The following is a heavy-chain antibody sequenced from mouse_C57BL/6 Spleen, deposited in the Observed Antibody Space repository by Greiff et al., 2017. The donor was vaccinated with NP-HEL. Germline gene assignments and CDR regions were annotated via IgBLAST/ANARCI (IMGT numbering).Heavy chain of an antibody. V-gene: IGHV5-17*01. CDR1: GFTFSDYG. CDR3: ARPMITTAMDY. Sequence: VQLKQSGGGLVKPGGSLKLSCAASGFTFSDYGMHWVRQAPEKGLEWVAYISSGSSTIYYADTVKGRFTISRDNAKNTLFLQMTSLRSEDTAMYYCARPMITTAMDYWGQGTSVTVSS. J-gene: IGHJ4*01. CDR2: ISSGSSTI. D-gene: IGHD2-4*01.